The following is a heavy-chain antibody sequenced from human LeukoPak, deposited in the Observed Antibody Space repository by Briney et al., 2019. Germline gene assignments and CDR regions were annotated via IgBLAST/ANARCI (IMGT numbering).Heavy chain of an antibody. CDR2: MYHSGST. CDR3: ARLYYYDSSGYYDRYYFDY. D-gene: IGHD3-22*01. J-gene: IGHJ4*02. Sequence: PSETLSLTCAVSGYPINNAYYWVWIRQPPGKGLEWIGSMYHSGSTYYNPSLKSRVIISVDMSKNQFSLKLSSVTAADTAVYYCARLYYYDSSGYYDRYYFDYWGQGTLVTVSS. CDR1: GYPINNAYY. V-gene: IGHV4-38-2*01.